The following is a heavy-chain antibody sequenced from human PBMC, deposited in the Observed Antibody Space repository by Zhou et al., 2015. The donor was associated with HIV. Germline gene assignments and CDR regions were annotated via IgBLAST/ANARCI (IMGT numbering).Heavy chain of an antibody. V-gene: IGHV1-8*01. CDR2: MNPNSGNT. D-gene: IGHD6-25*01. J-gene: IGHJ4*02. CDR1: GYTFTTYD. CDR3: TRRSRLFDY. Sequence: QVQLVQSGAEVKKPGASVKVSCKASGYTFTTYDINWVRQATGQGLEWMGWMNPNSGNTGYAQKFQGRLTMTRNTSISTAYMELSNLKSEDTAVYYCTRRSRLFDYWGQGTLVTVSS.